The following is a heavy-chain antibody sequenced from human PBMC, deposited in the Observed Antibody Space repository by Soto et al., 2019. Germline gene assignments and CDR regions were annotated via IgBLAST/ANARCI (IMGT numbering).Heavy chain of an antibody. D-gene: IGHD1-20*01. CDR3: ARVTYNRNPNPPDYFDY. CDR2: IYYSGST. J-gene: IGHJ4*02. V-gene: IGHV4-30-4*01. CDR1: GGSISSGDYY. Sequence: PSETLSLTCTVSGGSISSGDYYWSWIRQPPGKGLEWIGYIYYSGSTYYNPSLKSRVTISVDTSKNQFSLKLSSVTAADTAVYYCARVTYNRNPNPPDYFDYWGQGPLVTVFS.